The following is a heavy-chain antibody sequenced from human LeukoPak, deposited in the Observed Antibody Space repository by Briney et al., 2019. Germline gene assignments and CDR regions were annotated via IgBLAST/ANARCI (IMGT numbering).Heavy chain of an antibody. J-gene: IGHJ3*02. CDR1: GYTLTELS. CDR2: FDPEDGET. D-gene: IGHD3-10*01. Sequence: ASAKVSCKVSGYTLTELSMHWVRQAPGKGLEWMGGFDPEDGETIYAQKFQDRVTMTEDTSTDTAYMELSSLRSEDTAVYYCTTLLLLSPAGDDAFDIWGQGTMVTVSS. CDR3: TTLLLLSPAGDDAFDI. V-gene: IGHV1-24*01.